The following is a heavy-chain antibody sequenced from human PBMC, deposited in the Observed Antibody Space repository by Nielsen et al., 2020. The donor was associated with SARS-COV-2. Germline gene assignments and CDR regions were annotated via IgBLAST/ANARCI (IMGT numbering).Heavy chain of an antibody. J-gene: IGHJ4*02. CDR2: VSGKNGNT. V-gene: IGHV1-18*04. Sequence: ASVKVSCKASGYTFTHYGFNWVRQAPGQGLEWMGWVSGKNGNTKYAQKLQGRVTITRDTSASTAYMELSSLRSEDTAVYYCARHLRGYIDYWGQGTLVTVSS. CDR3: ARHLRGYIDY. CDR1: GYTFTHYG.